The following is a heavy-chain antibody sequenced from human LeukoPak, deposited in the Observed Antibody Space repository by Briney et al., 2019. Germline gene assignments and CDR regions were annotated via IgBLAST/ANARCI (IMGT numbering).Heavy chain of an antibody. V-gene: IGHV1-69*13. J-gene: IGHJ4*02. CDR3: ARSAGIVVVPAAMPYFDY. CDR1: GGTFSSYA. CDR2: IIPIFGTA. D-gene: IGHD2-2*01. Sequence: ASVKVSCKASGGTFSSYAISWVRQAPGQGLEWMGGIIPIFGTANYAQKFQGRVTITADESTSTAYMELSSLRSEDTAVYYCARSAGIVVVPAAMPYFDYWGQGTLVTVSS.